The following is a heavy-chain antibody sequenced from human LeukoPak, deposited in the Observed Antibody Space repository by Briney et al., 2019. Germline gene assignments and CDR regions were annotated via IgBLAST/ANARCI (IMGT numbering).Heavy chain of an antibody. CDR1: GFTFGDYA. CDR2: IRSKTYGGTT. J-gene: IGHJ4*02. V-gene: IGHV3-49*04. Sequence: GGSLRLSCTASGFTFGDYAMSWVRQAPGKWLEWVGFIRSKTYGGTTDYAASVKGRFTISRDDSKSIAYLQMNSLKTEDTGVYYCTRARGSGWYIMDWGQGTLVTVSS. CDR3: TRARGSGWYIMD. D-gene: IGHD6-19*01.